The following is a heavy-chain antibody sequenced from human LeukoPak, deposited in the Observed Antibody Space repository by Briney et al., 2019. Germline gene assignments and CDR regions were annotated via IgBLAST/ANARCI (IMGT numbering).Heavy chain of an antibody. V-gene: IGHV3-23*01. CDR3: AKDPYSSSWYLDY. CDR2: ISGSGGST. Sequence: GGSLRLSCAASGFTFSSYAMSWVRQAPGKGLEWVSAISGSGGSTYYADSVKGRFTISRDNSKNTLYLQMNSLRVEDTAVYYCAKDPYSSSWYLDYWGQGTLVTVSS. D-gene: IGHD6-13*01. J-gene: IGHJ4*02. CDR1: GFTFSSYA.